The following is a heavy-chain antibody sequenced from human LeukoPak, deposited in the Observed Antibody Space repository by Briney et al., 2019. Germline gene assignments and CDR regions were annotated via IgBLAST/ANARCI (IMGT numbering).Heavy chain of an antibody. Sequence: SETLSLTCTVSGGSISSSSYYWGWIRQPPGKGLEWIGEINHSGSTNYNPSLKSRVTISVDTSKNQFSLKLSSVTAADTAVYYCARRGGPWGSWGQGTLVTVSS. CDR2: INHSGST. CDR3: ARRGGPWGS. V-gene: IGHV4-39*07. D-gene: IGHD3-16*01. J-gene: IGHJ5*02. CDR1: GGSISSSSYY.